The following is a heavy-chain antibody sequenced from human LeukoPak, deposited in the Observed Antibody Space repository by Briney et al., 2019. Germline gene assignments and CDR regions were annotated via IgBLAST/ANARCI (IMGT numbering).Heavy chain of an antibody. CDR1: GFIVSSSY. J-gene: IGHJ4*02. CDR3: ARDLDGYGSY. CDR2: TYTDGST. Sequence: PGGSLRLSCAASGFIVSSSYMSWVRQAPGKGLEWVSVTYTDGSTYYADSVKGRFTISRDNSKNTLYLQMNSLRVGDTAVYYCARDLDGYGSYWGQGTLVTVSS. D-gene: IGHD3-10*01. V-gene: IGHV3-53*01.